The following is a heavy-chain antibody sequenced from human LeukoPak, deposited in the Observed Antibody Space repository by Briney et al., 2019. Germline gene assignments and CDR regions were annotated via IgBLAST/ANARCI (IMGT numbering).Heavy chain of an antibody. CDR3: ARGRRYDILTGYQGSDY. J-gene: IGHJ4*02. Sequence: IPSETLSLTCAVYGGSFSGYYWSWIRQPPGKGLEWIGEINHSGSTNYNPSLKSRVTISVDTPKNQFSLKLSSVTAADTAVYYCARGRRYDILTGYQGSDYWGQGTLVTVSS. CDR2: INHSGST. D-gene: IGHD3-9*01. V-gene: IGHV4-34*01. CDR1: GGSFSGYY.